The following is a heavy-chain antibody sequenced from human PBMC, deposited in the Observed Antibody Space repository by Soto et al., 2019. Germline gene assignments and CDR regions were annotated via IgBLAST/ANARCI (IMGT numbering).Heavy chain of an antibody. D-gene: IGHD3-16*01. CDR3: ARDLGGYASH. V-gene: IGHV3-74*01. CDR1: GFTFSNYW. J-gene: IGHJ4*02. Sequence: EVQLVESGGGLVQPGGSLRLSCAASGFTFSNYWMHGVRQAPGKGPVWVSRINTDGSTTNYADSVKGRFTISRDNAKNTLYLQTNSLGAEDTAVYYCARDLGGYASHWGKGTLVTVSS. CDR2: INTDGSTT.